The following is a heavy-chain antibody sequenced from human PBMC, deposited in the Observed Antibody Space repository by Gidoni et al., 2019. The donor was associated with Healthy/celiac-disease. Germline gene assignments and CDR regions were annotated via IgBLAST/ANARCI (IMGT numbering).Heavy chain of an antibody. CDR2: IYWDDYK. J-gene: IGHJ4*01. CDR1: GFSLSTRGVG. CDR3: THWNWARDPDI. D-gene: IGHD1-7*01. Sequence: TSKESGPTLVKRTQTHTLSCIFSGFSLSTRGVGVGWIRQPPGKSLEWLALIYWDDYKRYSPSLKSRLTITKDTSKNQVVLTMTNMDPVDTATYYWTHWNWARDPDIWGQGTLVTVSS. V-gene: IGHV2-5*02.